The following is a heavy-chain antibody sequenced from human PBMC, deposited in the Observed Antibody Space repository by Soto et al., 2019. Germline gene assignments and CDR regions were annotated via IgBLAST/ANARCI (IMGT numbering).Heavy chain of an antibody. CDR2: INAGNGNT. V-gene: IGHV1-3*01. CDR3: AKGRNPNIAVAGLFDS. CDR1: GNTFTSYA. J-gene: IGHJ4*02. Sequence: ASVKVSCKASGNTFTSYAVHWVRQARGQRLEWMGWINAGNGNTKYSQKFQGRVTITRDTSASTVYMEVSSLISEDTAVYYCAKGRNPNIAVAGLFDSWGQGALVTVSS. D-gene: IGHD6-19*01.